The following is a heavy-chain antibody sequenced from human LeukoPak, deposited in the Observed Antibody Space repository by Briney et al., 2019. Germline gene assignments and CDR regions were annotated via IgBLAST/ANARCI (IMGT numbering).Heavy chain of an antibody. J-gene: IGHJ4*02. D-gene: IGHD1-26*01. CDR3: ARVRGGNNYHFDY. Sequence: ASVTVSCRASGYTFSDYYMHWVRQAPGQGLEWMGWINPNSGGTNYAQKFQGRVTMTRDTSITTGYMELTRLRSDDTAVYYCARVRGGNNYHFDYWGQGTLVTVSS. V-gene: IGHV1-2*02. CDR1: GYTFSDYY. CDR2: INPNSGGT.